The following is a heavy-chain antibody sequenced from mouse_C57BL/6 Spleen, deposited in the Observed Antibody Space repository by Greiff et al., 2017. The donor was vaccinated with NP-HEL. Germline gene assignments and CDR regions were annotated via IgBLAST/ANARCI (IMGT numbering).Heavy chain of an antibody. J-gene: IGHJ2*01. CDR3: ARKSYYGNLYYFDY. CDR2: IYPSDSET. Sequence: VQLQQPGAELVRPGSSVKLSCKASGYTFTSYWMDWVKQRPGQGLEWIGNIYPSDSETHYNQKFKDKATLTVDKSSSTAYMQLSSLTSEDSAVYYCARKSYYGNLYYFDYWGQGTTLTVSS. CDR1: GYTFTSYW. D-gene: IGHD2-1*01. V-gene: IGHV1-61*01.